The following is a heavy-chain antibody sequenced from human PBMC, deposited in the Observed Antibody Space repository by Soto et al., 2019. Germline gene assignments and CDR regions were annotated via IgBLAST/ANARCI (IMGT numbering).Heavy chain of an antibody. J-gene: IGHJ4*02. CDR3: ARGGSGWSIDY. CDR1: GFTFSSYD. D-gene: IGHD6-19*01. CDR2: IWYDGSSK. V-gene: IGHV3-33*01. Sequence: SLRLSCAVSGFTFSSYDMHWVRQAPGKGLEWVAIIWYDGSSKYYADSVKGRFTTSRDNSKNTLYLQMNSLRAEDTAVYYCARGGSGWSIDYWGQGTLVTVSS.